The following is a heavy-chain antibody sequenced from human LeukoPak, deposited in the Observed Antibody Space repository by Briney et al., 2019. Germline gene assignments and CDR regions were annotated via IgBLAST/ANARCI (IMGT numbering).Heavy chain of an antibody. J-gene: IGHJ2*01. CDR3: AKDIEVAITGHYFDL. CDR2: ISGSGFST. D-gene: IGHD3-22*01. CDR1: GFTFSSYA. Sequence: GGSLRLSCAASGFTFSSYAMSWVRQAPGQGLEWLSAISGSGFSTHYADSVKGRFTISRDNSKTTLFLQMNSLRAEDTALYYCAKDIEVAITGHYFDLWGRGTLIAVSS. V-gene: IGHV3-23*01.